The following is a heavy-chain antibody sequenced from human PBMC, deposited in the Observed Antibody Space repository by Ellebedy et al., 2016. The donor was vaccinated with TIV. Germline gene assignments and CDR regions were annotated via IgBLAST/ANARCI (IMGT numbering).Heavy chain of an antibody. CDR1: GFSFDDYA. V-gene: IGHV3-9*01. J-gene: IGHJ6*02. CDR3: AKTSESGGHPAAPGKHGMDV. Sequence: SLKISCVASGFSFDDYAMHWVRQAPGKGLQWVSGISWSSGDVGYADSVKGRFTISRDNAKNALYLQMNNLRPDDTALYYCAKTSESGGHPAAPGKHGMDVWGQGTTVSVSS. D-gene: IGHD1-26*01. CDR2: ISWSSGDV.